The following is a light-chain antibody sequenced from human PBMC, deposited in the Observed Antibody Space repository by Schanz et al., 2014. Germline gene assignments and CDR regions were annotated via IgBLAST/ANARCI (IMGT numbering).Light chain of an antibody. CDR3: CLYTPMSVI. V-gene: IGLV2-23*01. J-gene: IGLJ2*01. CDR1: SSDVGSYKL. CDR2: EAT. Sequence: QSALTQPASVSGSPGQSVTISCTGISSDVGSYKLVSWYQQHPGKAPKLMIYEATKRPSGVSDRFSGSKSGKTASLTISGLQTEDEADYYCCLYTPMSVIFGGGTKLTVL.